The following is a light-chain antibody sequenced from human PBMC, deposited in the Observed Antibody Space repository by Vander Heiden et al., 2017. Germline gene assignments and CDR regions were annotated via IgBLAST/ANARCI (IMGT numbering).Light chain of an antibody. CDR3: LQSYSTYT. CDR1: QSISSY. CDR2: AAS. V-gene: IGKV1-39*01. Sequence: DIQMTQSPSSLSASVGDRVTITCRASQSISSYLNWYQQKPGKAPKLLIYAASSLQSGVPSRFSGSGSGTDFTLTINSLQPEDFATYYCLQSYSTYTFGQGTKLEIK. J-gene: IGKJ2*01.